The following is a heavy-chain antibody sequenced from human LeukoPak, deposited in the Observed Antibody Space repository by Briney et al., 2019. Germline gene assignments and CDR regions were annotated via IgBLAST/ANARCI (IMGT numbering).Heavy chain of an antibody. J-gene: IGHJ4*02. D-gene: IGHD3-3*01. V-gene: IGHV1-69*13. CDR2: IIPIFGTA. CDR3: AGGDSPATIFGVVIPPGFDC. Sequence: ASVKVSCKASGGTFSSYAISWVRQAPGQGLEWMGGIIPIFGTANYAQKFQGRVTITADESTSTAYMKLSSLRSEDTAVYYCAGGDSPATIFGVVIPPGFDCWGQGTLVTVSS. CDR1: GGTFSSYA.